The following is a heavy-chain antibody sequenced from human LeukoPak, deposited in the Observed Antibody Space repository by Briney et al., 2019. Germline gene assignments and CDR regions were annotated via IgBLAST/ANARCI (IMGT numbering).Heavy chain of an antibody. V-gene: IGHV1-69*01. CDR3: ARGGSGYRIHDAFDI. J-gene: IGHJ3*02. CDR2: IIPIFGTA. Sequence: GSLVKVSCKASGGTFSSYAISWVRQAPGQGLEWMGGIIPIFGTANYAQKFQGRVTITADEFTSTAYMELSSLRSEDTVVYYCARGGSGYRIHDAFDIWGQGTMVTVSS. D-gene: IGHD3-3*01. CDR1: GGTFSSYA.